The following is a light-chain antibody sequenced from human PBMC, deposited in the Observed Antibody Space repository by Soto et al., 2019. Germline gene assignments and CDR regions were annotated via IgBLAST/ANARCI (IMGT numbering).Light chain of an antibody. CDR2: DAS. Sequence: EIVLTQSPATLSLSPGERATLSCRASQSVSSCLAWYQQKPGQAPRLLIYDASNRATGIPAMFSGSGSGTDFTLTISSLEPEDFAVYYCQQRSNWPPLTFGGGTKVEIK. J-gene: IGKJ4*01. CDR1: QSVSSC. V-gene: IGKV3-11*01. CDR3: QQRSNWPPLT.